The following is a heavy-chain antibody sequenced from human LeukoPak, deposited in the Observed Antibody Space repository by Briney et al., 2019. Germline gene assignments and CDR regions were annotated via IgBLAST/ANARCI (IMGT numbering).Heavy chain of an antibody. CDR2: ISWNSGNI. CDR1: GFTFDDYA. D-gene: IGHD2-15*01. CDR3: AKGRGPTESPFDY. J-gene: IGHJ4*02. V-gene: IGHV3-9*01. Sequence: GGSLRLSCAASGFTFDDYAMNWVRQAPGKGLEWVSGISWNSGNIGYADSVKGRFTISRDNAKNSLYLQMNSLRAEDTALYYCAKGRGPTESPFDYWGQGTLVTVSS.